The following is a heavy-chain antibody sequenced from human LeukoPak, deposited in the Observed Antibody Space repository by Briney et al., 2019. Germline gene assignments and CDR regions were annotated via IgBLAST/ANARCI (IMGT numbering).Heavy chain of an antibody. D-gene: IGHD1-1*01. Sequence: SETLSLTCAVYGGSFSGYYWSWIRQPPGKGLEWIGEINHSGSTNYNPSLKSRVAISVDTYTNQFSLKMFSVTPSDTALYFCARHWNSVVARAPGFFGPWGQGTQVTVSS. CDR1: GGSFSGYY. CDR3: ARHWNSVVARAPGFFGP. CDR2: INHSGST. V-gene: IGHV4-34*01. J-gene: IGHJ5*02.